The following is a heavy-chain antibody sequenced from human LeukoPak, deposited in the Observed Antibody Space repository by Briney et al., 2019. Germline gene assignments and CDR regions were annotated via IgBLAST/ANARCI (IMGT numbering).Heavy chain of an antibody. V-gene: IGHV3-53*01. CDR3: ARGVEPLAANTLAY. J-gene: IGHJ4*02. D-gene: IGHD1-14*01. CDR2: LYSDGNT. CDR1: GFTVITND. Sequence: GGSLRLSCAASGFTVITNDMTWVRRAPGKGLAWVSVLYSDGNTKYADSVQGRFIISRDNSKNTLYLEMNSLRPDDTAVYYCARGVEPLAANTLAYWGQGTLVTVSS.